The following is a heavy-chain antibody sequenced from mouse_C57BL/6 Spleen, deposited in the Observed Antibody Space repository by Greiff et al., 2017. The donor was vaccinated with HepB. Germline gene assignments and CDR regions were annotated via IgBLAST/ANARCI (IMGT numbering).Heavy chain of an antibody. Sequence: QVHVKQSGPGLVAPSQSLSITCTVSGFSLTSYGVHWVRQPPGKGLEWLVVIWSDGSTTYNSALKSRLSISKDNSKSQVFLKMNSLQTDDTAMYYCARHGDGSSPWFAYWGQGTLVTVSA. D-gene: IGHD1-1*01. V-gene: IGHV2-6-1*01. CDR2: IWSDGST. J-gene: IGHJ3*01. CDR1: GFSLTSYG. CDR3: ARHGDGSSPWFAY.